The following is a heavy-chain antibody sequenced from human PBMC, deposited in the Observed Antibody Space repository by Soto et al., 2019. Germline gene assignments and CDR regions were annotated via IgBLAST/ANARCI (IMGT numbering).Heavy chain of an antibody. J-gene: IGHJ4*02. CDR3: ARVKGRSPLDY. V-gene: IGHV3-48*01. CDR2: ISSSSRTI. CDR1: GFTFSSYS. D-gene: IGHD2-15*01. Sequence: EVQLVESGGGLVQPGGSLRLSCAASGFTFSSYSMNWARQAPGKGLEWISYISSSSRTIYYPDSVKGRFTISRDNAKNSLYLQMNSLRAEDTAVYYCARVKGRSPLDYWGQGALVTVSS.